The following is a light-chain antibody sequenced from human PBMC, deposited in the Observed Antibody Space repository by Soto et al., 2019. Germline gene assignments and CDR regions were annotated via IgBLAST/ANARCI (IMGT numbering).Light chain of an antibody. Sequence: DIQMTQSPSSLCASVGDSVTITCRADQPVKHYLNWYQHKPGKPPRLLLYSISTLQTGVPSRFSGSGSGTEFTLTISSLQAEDFATYYCHQSYSVPLTFGGGTNVEI. J-gene: IGKJ4*01. CDR2: SIS. CDR3: HQSYSVPLT. CDR1: QPVKHY. V-gene: IGKV1-39*01.